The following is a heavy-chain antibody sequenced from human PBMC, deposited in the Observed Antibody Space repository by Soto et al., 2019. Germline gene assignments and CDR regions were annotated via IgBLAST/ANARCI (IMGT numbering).Heavy chain of an antibody. Sequence: QLQLQESGSALVKPSQTLSLTCTVSGGSITSDTHTWSWVRQPPGKGLEWIGYIFHGGTSYYNPPLKSRVTMSVDRSKDQFSLKLSSVTAADTAVYYCVRGGLHQLVFDVWGRGAPVTVSS. J-gene: IGHJ4*02. CDR3: VRGGLHQLVFDV. V-gene: IGHV4-30-2*01. D-gene: IGHD1-1*01. CDR2: IFHGGTS. CDR1: GGSITSDTHT.